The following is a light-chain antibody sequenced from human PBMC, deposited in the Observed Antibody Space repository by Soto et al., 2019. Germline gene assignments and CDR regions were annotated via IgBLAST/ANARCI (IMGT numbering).Light chain of an antibody. CDR2: EVT. CDR1: SSDIGDYDY. Sequence: QSALTQPASVSGSPGQSITISCTGTSSDIGDYDYVSWYQHHPGKAPKTLIYEVTIRPSGVSNRFSGSKSGNTAYLTISGLQFDDEAYYYCTSYSISSVGLFGGGTKLTVL. CDR3: TSYSISSVGL. V-gene: IGLV2-14*01. J-gene: IGLJ2*01.